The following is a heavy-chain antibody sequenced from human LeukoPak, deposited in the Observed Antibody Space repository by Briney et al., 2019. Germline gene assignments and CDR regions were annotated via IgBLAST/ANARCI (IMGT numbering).Heavy chain of an antibody. D-gene: IGHD3-22*01. Sequence: GASVKVSCKASGYTFTGYYMHWVRQAPGQGLEWMGWISAYNGNTNYAQKLQGRVTMTTDTSTSTAYMELRSLRSDDTAVYYCARDYYDSSLDFDYWGQGTLVTVSS. V-gene: IGHV1-18*04. CDR2: ISAYNGNT. J-gene: IGHJ4*02. CDR1: GYTFTGYY. CDR3: ARDYYDSSLDFDY.